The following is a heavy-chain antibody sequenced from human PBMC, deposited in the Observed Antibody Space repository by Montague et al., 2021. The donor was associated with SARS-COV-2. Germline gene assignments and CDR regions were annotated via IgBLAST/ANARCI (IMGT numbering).Heavy chain of an antibody. CDR3: ARHKTDDPPFGD. Sequence: SETLSLTCTVSGGSIMRSVYYWGWNRQAPGKGLEWIGSIYYSGRTMYTPSLKTRLSMSIDKSKNQFSLRLNSVTAADTSMYYCARHKTDDPPFGDWGQGTLVTVSS. J-gene: IGHJ4*02. CDR2: IYYSGRT. V-gene: IGHV4-39*01. D-gene: IGHD1-1*01. CDR1: GGSIMRSVYY.